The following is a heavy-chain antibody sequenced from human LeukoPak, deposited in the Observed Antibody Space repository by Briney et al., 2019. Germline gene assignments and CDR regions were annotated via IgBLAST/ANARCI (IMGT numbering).Heavy chain of an antibody. V-gene: IGHV3-7*01. CDR3: ARDGTAPGLYFDL. Sequence: PGGSLRLSCAVSGFTFTDYWMNWVRQAPGKGLEWVASIRQDGGEKSYVDSVKGRFTISRDNTKNSLYLQMSSLRAEDTAVYYCARDGTAPGLYFDLWGQGTLLTVSS. J-gene: IGHJ4*01. D-gene: IGHD6-13*01. CDR1: GFTFTDYW. CDR2: IRQDGGEK.